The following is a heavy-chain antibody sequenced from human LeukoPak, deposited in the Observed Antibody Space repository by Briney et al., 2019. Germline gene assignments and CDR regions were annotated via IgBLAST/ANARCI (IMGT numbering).Heavy chain of an antibody. CDR1: GYTFTGYY. CDR2: INPNSGGT. V-gene: IGHV1-2*02. CDR3: AREGGGSYYDSSGYSNWFDP. Sequence: ASVKVSCKASGYTFTGYYMHWVRQAPGQGLEWMGWINPNSGGTNHAQKFQGRVTMTRDTSISTAYMELSRLRSDDTAVYYCAREGGGSYYDSSGYSNWFDPWGQGTLVTVSS. J-gene: IGHJ5*02. D-gene: IGHD3-22*01.